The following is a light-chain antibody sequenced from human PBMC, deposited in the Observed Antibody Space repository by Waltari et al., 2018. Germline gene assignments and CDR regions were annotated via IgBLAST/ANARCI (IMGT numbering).Light chain of an antibody. Sequence: DIQMTQSPSSLSASVGDRVPITCQASQDISNYVSWYQHKPGKAPSLLIYDASNLEAGVSSRFSGSGSGTIFTLTINSLRPEDIATYYCQQYDSLLTFGGGTKVQI. CDR3: QQYDSLLT. CDR2: DAS. V-gene: IGKV1-33*01. CDR1: QDISNY. J-gene: IGKJ4*01.